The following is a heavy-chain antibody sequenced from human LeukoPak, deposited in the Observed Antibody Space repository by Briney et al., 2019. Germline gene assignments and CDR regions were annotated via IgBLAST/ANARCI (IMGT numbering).Heavy chain of an antibody. Sequence: ASVKVSCKASGYTFTSYAMHWVRQAPGQRLEWMGWINAGNGNTKYSQKFQGRVTITRDTSASTAYMELSSLRSEDTAVYYCARDLATIRLLDYWGQGTLVTVSS. V-gene: IGHV1-3*01. CDR1: GYTFTSYA. CDR3: ARDLATIRLLDY. J-gene: IGHJ4*02. D-gene: IGHD5-12*01. CDR2: INAGNGNT.